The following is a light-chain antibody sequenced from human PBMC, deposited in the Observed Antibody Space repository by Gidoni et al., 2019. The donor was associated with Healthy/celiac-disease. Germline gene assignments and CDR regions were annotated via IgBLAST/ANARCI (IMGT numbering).Light chain of an antibody. CDR3: QQRSNWPPIT. Sequence: ESVLTQSPATLSLSPGERATLSCRASQSVSSYLAWYQQKPGQAPRLLIYDASNRATGIPARFSGSWSGTDFTLTISSLEPEDFAVYYCQQRSNWPPITFXQXTRLEIK. CDR1: QSVSSY. V-gene: IGKV3-11*01. J-gene: IGKJ5*01. CDR2: DAS.